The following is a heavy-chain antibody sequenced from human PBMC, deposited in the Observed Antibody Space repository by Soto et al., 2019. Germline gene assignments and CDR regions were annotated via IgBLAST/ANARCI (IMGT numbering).Heavy chain of an antibody. Sequence: GGSLRLSCAASGFNFRLYAMNWVRQAPGKGLEWVSYISDSGNTIYYADSVKGRFTISRDNAKNSLLLQMNSLRVEDTALYYCARDVRGYGVFDIWGQGTTVTVSS. CDR3: ARDVRGYGVFDI. V-gene: IGHV3-48*03. J-gene: IGHJ3*02. D-gene: IGHD3-22*01. CDR2: ISDSGNTI. CDR1: GFNFRLYA.